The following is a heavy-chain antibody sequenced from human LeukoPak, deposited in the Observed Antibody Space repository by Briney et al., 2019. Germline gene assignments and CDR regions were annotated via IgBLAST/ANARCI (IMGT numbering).Heavy chain of an antibody. V-gene: IGHV4-39*07. CDR1: GGSISSRTYH. CDR3: ARSSAGGSGSLDY. Sequence: SEALSLTCTVSGGSISSRTYHWGWIRQPPGKGLEWIGTIYYSGTTYYNPSLKSRVTISLDTSKNQFSLKLSSVTAADTALYYCARSSAGGSGSLDYWGQGTLVTVSS. J-gene: IGHJ4*02. D-gene: IGHD2-15*01. CDR2: IYYSGTT.